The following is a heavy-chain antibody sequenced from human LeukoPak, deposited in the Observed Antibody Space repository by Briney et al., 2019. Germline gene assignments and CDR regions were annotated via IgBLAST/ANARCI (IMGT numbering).Heavy chain of an antibody. V-gene: IGHV3-15*01. CDR2: IKSKTDGGTT. D-gene: IGHD3-3*01. CDR3: TTILYDFWSGYSHDAFDI. Sequence: GGSLRLSCAASGFTFSNAWMSWVRQAPGKGLEWVGRIKSKTDGGTTDYAAPVKGRFTISRDDSKNTLYLQMNSLKTEDTAVYYCTTILYDFWSGYSHDAFDIWGQGTMVTVSS. CDR1: GFTFSNAW. J-gene: IGHJ3*02.